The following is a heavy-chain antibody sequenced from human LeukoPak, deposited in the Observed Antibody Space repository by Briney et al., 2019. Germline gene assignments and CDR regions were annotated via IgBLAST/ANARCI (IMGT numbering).Heavy chain of an antibody. CDR3: ARGLLVATYTY. CDR1: GGSFSGYY. Sequence: SETLSLTCAVYGGSFSGYYWSWLRQPPGKGLEWIGEINHSGSTNYNPSLKSRVTIAEDTSKNQFSLKLSSVTAADTAVYYCARGLLVATYTYWGQGTLVTVSS. D-gene: IGHD5-12*01. V-gene: IGHV4-34*01. CDR2: INHSGST. J-gene: IGHJ4*02.